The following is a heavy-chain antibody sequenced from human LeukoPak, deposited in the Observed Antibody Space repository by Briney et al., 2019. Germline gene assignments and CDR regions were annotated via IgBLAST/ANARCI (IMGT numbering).Heavy chain of an antibody. CDR2: INHSGST. CDR3: ARVRTIGAVVNYYYYYMDV. D-gene: IGHD2-8*01. V-gene: IGHV4-34*01. CDR1: GGSFSGCY. J-gene: IGHJ6*03. Sequence: SETLSLTCAVYGGSFSGCYWSWIRQPPGKGLEWIGEINHSGSTNYNPSLKSRVTISVDTSKNQFSLKLSSVTAADTAVYYCARVRTIGAVVNYYYYYMDVWGKGTTVTVSS.